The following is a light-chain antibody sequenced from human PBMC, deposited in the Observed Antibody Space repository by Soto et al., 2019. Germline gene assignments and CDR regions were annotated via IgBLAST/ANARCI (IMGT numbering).Light chain of an antibody. J-gene: IGKJ1*01. CDR3: QQSYSTTWT. V-gene: IGKV1-39*01. CDR2: AAS. CDR1: QGISTY. Sequence: IHMTHSPSSLSASLGDMVTITCRASQGISTYLNWYQQKPGKAPKLLIYAASSLQSGVPSRFSGSGSETDFTLTISSLQPEDFATYSCQQSYSTTWTFGQGTKVDIK.